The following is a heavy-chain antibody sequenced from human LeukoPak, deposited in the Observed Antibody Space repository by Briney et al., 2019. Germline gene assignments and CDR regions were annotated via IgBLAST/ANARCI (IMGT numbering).Heavy chain of an antibody. J-gene: IGHJ4*02. Sequence: GGSLRLSCAASGFTFSSYAMHWVRQAPGKGLEWVAVISYDGSNKYYADSVKGPFTISRDNSKNTLYLQMNSLRAEDTAVYYCARDRLSRETTGTTIDYWGQGTLVTVSS. CDR1: GFTFSSYA. CDR3: ARDRLSRETTGTTIDY. D-gene: IGHD1-1*01. CDR2: ISYDGSNK. V-gene: IGHV3-30-3*01.